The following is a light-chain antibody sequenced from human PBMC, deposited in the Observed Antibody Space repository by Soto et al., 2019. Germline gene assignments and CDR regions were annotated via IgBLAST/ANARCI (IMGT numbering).Light chain of an antibody. CDR2: DAS. V-gene: IGKV1-5*01. J-gene: IGKJ1*01. CDR1: ESIRTW. CDR3: QQYGTYLWT. Sequence: DIQMTHSPTTLSASIGDRVTITFRASESIRTWLAWYQHKPGKAPKFLIYDASTLESGVPSRFSGSGSGTEFTLTISSLQPDDFATYYCQQYGTYLWTFGQGTKVDIK.